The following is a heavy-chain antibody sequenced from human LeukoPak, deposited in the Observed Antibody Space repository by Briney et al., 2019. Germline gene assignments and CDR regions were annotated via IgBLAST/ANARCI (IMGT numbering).Heavy chain of an antibody. CDR2: INPSGGST. J-gene: IGHJ5*02. Sequence: GASVKVSCKASGYTFTSYYMHWVRQAPGQGLEWMGIINPSGGSTSYAQKFQGRVTMTRDMSTSTVYMELSSLRSEDTAVYYCAREVDSSSSGYNWFDPWGQGTLVTVSS. CDR1: GYTFTSYY. V-gene: IGHV1-46*01. D-gene: IGHD6-6*01. CDR3: AREVDSSSSGYNWFDP.